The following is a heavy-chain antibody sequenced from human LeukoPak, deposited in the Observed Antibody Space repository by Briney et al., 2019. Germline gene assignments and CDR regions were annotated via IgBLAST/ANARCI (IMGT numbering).Heavy chain of an antibody. Sequence: PSETLSLTCTVSGGSISSYYWSWIRQPPGKGLEWIGEINHSGSTNYNPSLKSRVTISVDTSNNQFSLKLSSVTAADTAVYYCARGSSGPFDYWGQGTLVTVSS. CDR3: ARGSSGPFDY. CDR1: GGSISSYY. D-gene: IGHD3-22*01. J-gene: IGHJ4*02. V-gene: IGHV4-34*01. CDR2: INHSGST.